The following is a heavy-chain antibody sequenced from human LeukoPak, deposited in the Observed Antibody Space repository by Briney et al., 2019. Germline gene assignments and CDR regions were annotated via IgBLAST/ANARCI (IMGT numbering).Heavy chain of an antibody. D-gene: IGHD6-13*01. CDR1: GGSISSYY. CDR3: ARRDSSSCIDY. Sequence: SETLSLTCTVSGGSISSYYWSWIRQPPGKGLDWIGYIYYSGSTNYNPSLKSRVTISVDTSKNQFSLKLSSVTAADTAVYYCARRDSSSCIDYWGQGTLVTVSS. CDR2: IYYSGST. J-gene: IGHJ4*02. V-gene: IGHV4-59*08.